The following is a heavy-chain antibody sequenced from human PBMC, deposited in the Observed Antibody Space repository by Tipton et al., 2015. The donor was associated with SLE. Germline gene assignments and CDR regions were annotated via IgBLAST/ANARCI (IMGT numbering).Heavy chain of an antibody. CDR2: IIPIFGTA. CDR1: GGTFSSYT. J-gene: IGHJ5*02. CDR3: ATYRGFGRSSWGGIWLDG. D-gene: IGHD6-13*01. Sequence: QLVQSGAEVKKPGSSVKVSCKASGGTFSSYTISWVRQAPGQGLEWMGRIIPIFGTANYAQKFQGRVTITADKSTSTAYMELSSLRSEDTAVYYCATYRGFGRSSWGGIWLDGWGQGTLVTVS. V-gene: IGHV1-69*06.